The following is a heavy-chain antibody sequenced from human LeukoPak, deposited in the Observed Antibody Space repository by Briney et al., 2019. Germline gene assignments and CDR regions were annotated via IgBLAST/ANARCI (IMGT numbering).Heavy chain of an antibody. V-gene: IGHV3-23*01. D-gene: IGHD1-26*01. J-gene: IGHJ4*02. CDR3: AKEVIVGVSFDC. CDR2: ISGSGGST. CDR1: GFTVSSNY. Sequence: PGGSLRLSCAASGFTVSSNYMSWVRQAPGKGLEWVAAISGSGGSTYYADSVKGRFTMSRDNFKNTLYLQMNSLRAEDTAVYYCAKEVIVGVSFDCWGQGTLVTVSS.